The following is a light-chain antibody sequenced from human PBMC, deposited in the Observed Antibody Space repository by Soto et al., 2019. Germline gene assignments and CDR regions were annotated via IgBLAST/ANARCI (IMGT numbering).Light chain of an antibody. CDR1: SSYIGGYNY. CDR3: SSYTSSSTLV. J-gene: IGLJ1*01. Sequence: QSPLTQPRSVSGSPGQSVAISCTGTSSYIGGYNYVSLYQQHPGKAPKVMIYDVSKRPSGVPDRFSGSKSGNTASLTISGLQAEDESDYYCSSYTSSSTLVFGSGTKVTLL. CDR2: DVS. V-gene: IGLV2-11*01.